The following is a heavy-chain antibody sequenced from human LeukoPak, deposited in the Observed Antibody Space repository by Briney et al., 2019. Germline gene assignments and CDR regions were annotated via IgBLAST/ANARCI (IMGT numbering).Heavy chain of an antibody. Sequence: GGSLRLSCAASGFTSSSYWMSWVRQAPGKGLEWVANIKEDESEKYYRDSVKGRFTISRDSAKNSLYLQMNSLRAEDTAVYYCARVRVITPTYGMDVWGQGTTVTVSS. CDR1: GFTSSSYW. D-gene: IGHD4-23*01. CDR2: IKEDESEK. V-gene: IGHV3-7*01. CDR3: ARVRVITPTYGMDV. J-gene: IGHJ6*02.